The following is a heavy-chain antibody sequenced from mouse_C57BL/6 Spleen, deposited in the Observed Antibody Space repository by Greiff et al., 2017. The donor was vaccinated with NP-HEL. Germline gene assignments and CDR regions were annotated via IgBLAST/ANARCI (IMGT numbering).Heavy chain of an antibody. D-gene: IGHD1-1*01. V-gene: IGHV1-15*01. CDR3: TRYHYYGRDY. CDR1: GYTFTDYE. CDR2: IDPETGGT. J-gene: IGHJ2*01. Sequence: QVQLQQSGAELVRPGASVTLSCKASGYTFTDYEMHWVKQTPVHGLEWIGAIDPETGGTAYNQKFKGKAILTADKSSSTAYMELPSLTSEDSAVYYCTRYHYYGRDYWGQGTTLTVSS.